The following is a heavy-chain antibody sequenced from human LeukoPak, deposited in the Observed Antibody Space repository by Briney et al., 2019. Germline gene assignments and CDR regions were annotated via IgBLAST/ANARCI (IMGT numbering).Heavy chain of an antibody. D-gene: IGHD6-19*01. CDR2: IAPSGSST. J-gene: IGHJ4*02. Sequence: ASVKVSCKASGYTFTSYGISWVRQAPGQGLEWMGMIAPSGSSTSYAQKFQGRVTMTSDTSASTVYMELSSLRSEDTAVYYCARDLPTTAVTGRSLNYWGQGTLVTVSS. V-gene: IGHV1-46*01. CDR3: ARDLPTTAVTGRSLNY. CDR1: GYTFTSYG.